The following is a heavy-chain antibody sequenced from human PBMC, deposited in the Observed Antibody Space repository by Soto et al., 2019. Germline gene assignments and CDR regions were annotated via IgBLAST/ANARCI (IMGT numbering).Heavy chain of an antibody. CDR1: AGSFSVYY. Sequence: SETLSLACVVYAGSFSVYYWGWIRQPPGKGLEWIGEINHSGSSNYDPSLKSRVTISVDTSKNQFSLKLSSVTAADTAVYYCARGFWSFSARLCIYFDYWGQGTVVTVS. V-gene: IGHV4-34*01. CDR2: INHSGSS. D-gene: IGHD3-16*01. J-gene: IGHJ4*02. CDR3: ARGFWSFSARLCIYFDY.